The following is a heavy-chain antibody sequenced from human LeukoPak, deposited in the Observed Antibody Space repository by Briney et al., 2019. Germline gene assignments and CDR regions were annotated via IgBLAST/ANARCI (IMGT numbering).Heavy chain of an antibody. D-gene: IGHD6-19*01. CDR1: GYTFTGYY. V-gene: IGHV1-2*02. CDR3: ARGRWSSGWSAVIYY. J-gene: IGHJ4*02. CDR2: INPNSGGT. Sequence: ASVKVSCKASGYTFTGYYMHWVRQAPGQGLEWMGWINPNSGGTNYAQKFQGRVTMTRDTSISTAYMELSRLRSDDTAVYYCARGRWSSGWSAVIYYWGQGTLVTVSS.